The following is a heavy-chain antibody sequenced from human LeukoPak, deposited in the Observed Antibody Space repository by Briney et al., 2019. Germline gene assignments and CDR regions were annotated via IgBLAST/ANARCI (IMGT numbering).Heavy chain of an antibody. CDR1: GYTFTSYA. V-gene: IGHV1-2*02. D-gene: IGHD2-8*01. Sequence: ASVKVSCKASGYTFTSYAISWVRQAPGQGLEWMGWINPNSGGTNYAQKLQGRVTMTRDTSISTAYMEMSRLTSDDTAVYYCARSARHCNNGVCFTDYYIDLWGKGTTVIVSS. J-gene: IGHJ6*03. CDR3: ARSARHCNNGVCFTDYYIDL. CDR2: INPNSGGT.